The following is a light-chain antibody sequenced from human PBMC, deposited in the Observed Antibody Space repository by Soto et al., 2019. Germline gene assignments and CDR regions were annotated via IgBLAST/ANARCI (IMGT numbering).Light chain of an antibody. CDR3: QQYNNWPWT. J-gene: IGKJ1*01. CDR2: GAS. Sequence: EIVMTQSPATLSVSPGGRATLSCRASQSISGTLAWYQQKPGQAPRLLIYGASTRATSFPARFSGSGSGTDFPLTISRLQSEDFAVYYCQQYNNWPWTFGQGTKVEIK. CDR1: QSISGT. V-gene: IGKV3-15*01.